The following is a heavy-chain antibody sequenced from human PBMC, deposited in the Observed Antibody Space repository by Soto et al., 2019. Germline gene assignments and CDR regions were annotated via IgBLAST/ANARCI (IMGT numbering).Heavy chain of an antibody. CDR3: ARDYYDVGTYRDF. D-gene: IGHD3-16*01. Sequence: GGSLRLSCAASGFTVRSNYMTWVRQAPGKGLEWVSVIYSGGRVDYADSVKGRFTISRDDSKNTVFLQMDSLRAEDTALYYCARDYYDVGTYRDFWGQGTLVTVSS. V-gene: IGHV3-53*01. CDR2: IYSGGRV. J-gene: IGHJ4*02. CDR1: GFTVRSNY.